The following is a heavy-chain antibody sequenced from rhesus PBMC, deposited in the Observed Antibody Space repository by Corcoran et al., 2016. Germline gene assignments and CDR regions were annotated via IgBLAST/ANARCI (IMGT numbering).Heavy chain of an antibody. V-gene: IGHV4S19*01. CDR3: ARESVGIISPLYYFDY. D-gene: IGHD3-22*01. J-gene: IGHJ4*01. CDR2: ISGSLGST. CDR1: GGSIIRSNW. Sequence: QVQLQESGPGLVKPSETLSLTCAVTGGSIIRSNWWSWIRQPPGKGLEWIWYISGSLGSTFHNPVRTWRGTMVKDTAKNQFSLTRSSWTAADTAVDYCARESVGIISPLYYFDYWGQGVLVTVSS.